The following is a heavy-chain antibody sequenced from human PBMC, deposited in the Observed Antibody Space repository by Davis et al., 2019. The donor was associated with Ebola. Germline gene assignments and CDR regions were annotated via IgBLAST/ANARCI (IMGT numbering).Heavy chain of an antibody. Sequence: GESLKISCKGSGYSFTSYWIGWVRQMPGKGLEWMGIIYPGDSDTRYSPSLQGQFTISADKSISTAYLQWSGLKASDTAMYYCARGLIAARKLDAFDIWGQGTMVTVSS. CDR1: GYSFTSYW. CDR3: ARGLIAARKLDAFDI. D-gene: IGHD6-13*01. V-gene: IGHV5-51*01. J-gene: IGHJ3*02. CDR2: IYPGDSDT.